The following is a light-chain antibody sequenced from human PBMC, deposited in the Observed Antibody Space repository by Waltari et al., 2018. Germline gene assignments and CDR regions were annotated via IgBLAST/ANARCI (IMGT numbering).Light chain of an antibody. CDR2: DFN. CDR1: GDDIGGFEY. V-gene: IGLV2-11*01. J-gene: IGLJ1*01. Sequence: QSALTQPPSVSGSPGQSVTISCTGTGDDIGGFEYVSWYQQDPGKAPKLLIYDFNKRPSGFPGRFSGSKSGNTASLTISRLQAEDESAYYCCSYAGTYSYVFGTGTEVTVL. CDR3: CSYAGTYSYV.